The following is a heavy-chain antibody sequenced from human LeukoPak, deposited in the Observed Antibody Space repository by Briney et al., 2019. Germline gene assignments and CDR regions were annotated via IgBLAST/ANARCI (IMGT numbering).Heavy chain of an antibody. CDR3: ARDWAEMATSVGFDP. D-gene: IGHD5-24*01. Sequence: PSETLSLTCTVSGGSISSYYWSWIRQPAGKGLEWIGRIYTGGSTNYNPSLKSRVTMSVDTSKNQFSLKLSSVTAADTAVYYCARDWAEMATSVGFDPWGQGTLVTVSS. J-gene: IGHJ5*02. CDR1: GGSISSYY. V-gene: IGHV4-4*07. CDR2: IYTGGST.